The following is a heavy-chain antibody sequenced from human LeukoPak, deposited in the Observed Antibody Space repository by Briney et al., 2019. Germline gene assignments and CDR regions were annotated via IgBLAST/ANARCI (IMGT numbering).Heavy chain of an antibody. D-gene: IGHD4-17*01. CDR2: IYHSGST. CDR3: ARDGYGDSHFDY. J-gene: IGHJ4*02. CDR1: GGSISSSNW. V-gene: IGHV4-4*02. Sequence: PSGTLSLTCAVSGGSISSSNWWSWVRQPPGKGLEWIGEIYHSGSTNYNPSLKSRVTISVDTSKNQFSLKLSSVTAADTAVYYCARDGYGDSHFDYWGQGTLVTVSS.